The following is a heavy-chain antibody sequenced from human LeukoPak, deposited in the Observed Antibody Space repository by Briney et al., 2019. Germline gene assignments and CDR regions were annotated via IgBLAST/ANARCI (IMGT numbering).Heavy chain of an antibody. V-gene: IGHV4-59*01. CDR1: GGSISSYY. D-gene: IGHD2-2*01. CDR2: IYYSGST. CDR3: ARDGAVVPAAKGYYYMDV. Sequence: SETLSLTCTVSGGSISSYYWSGLPHPPGKGLEGIGYIYYSGSTNSTTPLKSRVTISVGTSKSQFSMKQRSVTAADTAVYYCARDGAVVPAAKGYYYMDVWGKGTTVTVSS. J-gene: IGHJ6*03.